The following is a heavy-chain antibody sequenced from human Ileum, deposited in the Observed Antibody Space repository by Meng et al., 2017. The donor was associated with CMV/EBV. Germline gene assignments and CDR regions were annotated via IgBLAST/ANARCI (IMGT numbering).Heavy chain of an antibody. CDR2: MNGDGRYR. J-gene: IGHJ4*02. CDR3: VREWELPYFDH. V-gene: IGHV3-74*01. CDR1: GFNFRIYW. Sequence: LSCAASGFNFRIYWMHWIRQVPGKGLVWVARMNGDGRYRNYADSVKGRFSISRVNDDNTLYLHMDNVRADDTAIYYCVREWELPYFDHWGQGTLVTVSS. D-gene: IGHD1-26*01.